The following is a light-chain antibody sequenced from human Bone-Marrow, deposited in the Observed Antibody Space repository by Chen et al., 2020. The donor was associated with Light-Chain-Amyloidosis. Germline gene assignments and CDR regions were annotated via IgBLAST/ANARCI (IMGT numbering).Light chain of an antibody. V-gene: IGLV3-25*03. J-gene: IGLJ2*01. CDR1: DLPTKY. CDR3: QSADSSGTYEVI. Sequence: SYELTQPPSVSWSPGQTARLPCSGDDLPTKYAYWYQQKPGQAPVLVIHRDTERPSGISERFSGSSSGTTATLTISGVQAEDEADYHCQSADSSGTYEVIFGGGTKLTVL. CDR2: RDT.